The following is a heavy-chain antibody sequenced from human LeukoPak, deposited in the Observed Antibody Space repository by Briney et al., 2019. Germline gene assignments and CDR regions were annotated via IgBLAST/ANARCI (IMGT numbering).Heavy chain of an antibody. CDR3: ARDRDSSGWHDY. J-gene: IGHJ4*02. V-gene: IGHV1-69*06. Sequence: ASVKVSCKASGGTFSSYAISWVRQAPGQGLERMGGIIPMIGTVNYAQKFQGRVTITADKSTSTAYMELSSLRSEDTAVYYCARDRDSSGWHDYWGQGTLVTVSS. CDR2: IIPMIGTV. D-gene: IGHD6-19*01. CDR1: GGTFSSYA.